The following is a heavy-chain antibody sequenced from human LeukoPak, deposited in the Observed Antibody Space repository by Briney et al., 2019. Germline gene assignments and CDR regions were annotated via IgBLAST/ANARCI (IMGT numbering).Heavy chain of an antibody. Sequence: ASVKVSCKASGYTFTSYDIKWVRQATGQGLEWMGWMNPNSGNTGYAQKFQGRVTMTRNTSISTAYMELSSLRSEDTAVYYCARETRLMGYSSGLGFNYWGQGTLVTVSS. CDR3: ARETRLMGYSSGLGFNY. CDR1: GYTFTSYD. D-gene: IGHD6-19*01. V-gene: IGHV1-8*01. J-gene: IGHJ4*02. CDR2: MNPNSGNT.